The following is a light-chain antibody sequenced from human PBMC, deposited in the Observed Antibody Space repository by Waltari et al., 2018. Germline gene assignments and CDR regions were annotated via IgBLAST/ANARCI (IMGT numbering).Light chain of an antibody. J-gene: IGLJ1*01. Sequence: QSALTQPHSLSVSPGQSITTRCTGTSNEFRSSYSAYWYQLRPGKAPELMIYGVEKRPLGVSVRVSGSKSGNTASLTVSELQTEDEAYYYCCAYAGSSSVFGSGTKVTVL. CDR2: GVE. CDR3: CAYAGSSSV. CDR1: SNEFRSSYS. V-gene: IGLV2-23*02.